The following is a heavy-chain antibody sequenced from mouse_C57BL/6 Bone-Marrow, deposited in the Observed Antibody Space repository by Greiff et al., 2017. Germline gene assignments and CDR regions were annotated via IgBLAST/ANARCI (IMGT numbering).Heavy chain of an antibody. J-gene: IGHJ3*01. Sequence: EVQLQQSGAELVRPCASVKLSCTASGFNIKDDYMHWVKQRPEQGLEWIGWIDPENGDTEYASKFQGKATITADTSSNTAYLQLSSLTSEDTAVXYCTTRGILLRYPFAYWGQGTLVTVSA. V-gene: IGHV14-4*01. CDR1: GFNIKDDY. CDR2: IDPENGDT. D-gene: IGHD1-1*01. CDR3: TTRGILLRYPFAY.